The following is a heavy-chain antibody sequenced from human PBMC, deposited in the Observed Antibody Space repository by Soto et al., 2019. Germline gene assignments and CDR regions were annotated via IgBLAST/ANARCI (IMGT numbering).Heavy chain of an antibody. CDR3: VRIRRGDGYTFGY. J-gene: IGHJ4*02. CDR1: GFSLSNYW. CDR2: INIDGSTT. Sequence: EVQLVESGGVSVQPGGSVRLSCAASGFSLSNYWMHWVRQAPGKGLVWVSRINIDGSTTTYADSVKGRFTISRDNAKNTLYLQMNSLRDEDTAVYYCVRIRRGDGYTFGYWGQVTLVTVSS. D-gene: IGHD5-12*01. V-gene: IGHV3-74*01.